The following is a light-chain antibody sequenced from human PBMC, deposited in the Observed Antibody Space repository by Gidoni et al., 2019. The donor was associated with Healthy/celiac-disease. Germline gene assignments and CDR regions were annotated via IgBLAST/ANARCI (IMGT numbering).Light chain of an antibody. V-gene: IGKV3-20*01. CDR1: ESVSSSY. CDR3: QQYGRSPPFLYT. CDR2: GAS. J-gene: IGKJ2*01. Sequence: EKVLTQSSGTLSSSPGERATLSCRASESVSSSYLAWYQQQPGQAPRLLIYGASSRATVIPDRFSGSGSGTDFTLTISSLEPEDSAVYSCQQYGRSPPFLYTFGQGTKLEIK.